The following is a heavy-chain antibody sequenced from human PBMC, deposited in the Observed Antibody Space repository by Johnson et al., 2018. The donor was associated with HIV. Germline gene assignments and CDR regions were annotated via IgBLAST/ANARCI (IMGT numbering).Heavy chain of an antibody. Sequence: QVQLVESGGGLVKPGGSLRLSRAASGFTFSDYYMTWIRQAPGKGLEWVSSIGSGGNNIYYADSVKGRFTISRDNAKNSLYLLMNSLRPEDTSIYFCASEVEYSSLGGIWGQGTMVTVSS. D-gene: IGHD6-6*01. CDR3: ASEVEYSSLGGI. J-gene: IGHJ3*02. CDR1: GFTFSDYY. CDR2: IGSGGNNI. V-gene: IGHV3-11*04.